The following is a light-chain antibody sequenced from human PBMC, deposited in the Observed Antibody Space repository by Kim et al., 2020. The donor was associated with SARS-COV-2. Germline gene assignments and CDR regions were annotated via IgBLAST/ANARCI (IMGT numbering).Light chain of an antibody. J-gene: IGKJ2*01. CDR3: QQYNDWPYT. CDR1: ESVSSN. CDR2: CAS. Sequence: SVSPGDRVTLSCRASESVSSNLAWFQQKPGQAPRLLIYCASTRFPGTPARFTASGSGTEFTLTISSLQSEDFAVYYCQQYNDWPYTFGQGTKLEI. V-gene: IGKV3-15*01.